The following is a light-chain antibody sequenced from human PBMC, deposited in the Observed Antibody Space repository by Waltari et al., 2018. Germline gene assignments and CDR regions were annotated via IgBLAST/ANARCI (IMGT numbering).Light chain of an antibody. CDR1: ALPKQF. CDR2: KDT. Sequence: SYELTQPPSVSVSQGQTATITCSGDALPKQFAFWYQQKPGQAPVLGTYKDTERPSGIPDRFSGSTSGTTVTLTISGVQAEDEADYYCQSADSTSTHVVFGGGTKLTVL. CDR3: QSADSTSTHVV. J-gene: IGLJ2*01. V-gene: IGLV3-25*03.